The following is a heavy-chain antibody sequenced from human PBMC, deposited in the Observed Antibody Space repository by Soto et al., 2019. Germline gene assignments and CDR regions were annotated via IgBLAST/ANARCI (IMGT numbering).Heavy chain of an antibody. CDR1: GFTLRTYW. V-gene: IGHV3-7*05. CDR2: IKQDGSEK. J-gene: IGHJ6*02. Sequence: SGGSLRLSCAASGFTLRTYWMSWVRQAPGKGLEWVANIKQDGSEKYYVDSVKGRFAISRDNAKNSLYLQMNSLRAEDTAVYYCARVRTENYYGMDVWGQGTTVTVSS. CDR3: ARVRTENYYGMDV.